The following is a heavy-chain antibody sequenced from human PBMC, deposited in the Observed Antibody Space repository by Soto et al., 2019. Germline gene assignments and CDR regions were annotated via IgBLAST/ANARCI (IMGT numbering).Heavy chain of an antibody. Sequence: PSETLSLTCTVSGGSISSYYWSWIRQPPGKGLEWIGYIYYSGSTNYNPSLRSRVTISVDTSKNQFSLKLSSVTAADTAVYYCARRYGVAFDIWGQGTMGT. D-gene: IGHD3-10*01. CDR3: ARRYGVAFDI. V-gene: IGHV4-59*08. CDR1: GGSISSYY. J-gene: IGHJ3*02. CDR2: IYYSGST.